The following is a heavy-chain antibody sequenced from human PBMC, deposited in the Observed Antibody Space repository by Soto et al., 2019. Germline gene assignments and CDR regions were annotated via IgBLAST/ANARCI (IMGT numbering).Heavy chain of an antibody. Sequence: EVQLVESGGGLVKPGGSLRLSCAAPGFTFSSYSMNWVRQAPGKGLEWVSSISSSSSYIYYADSVKGRFTISRDNAKNSLYLQMNSLRAEDTAVYYCARDAPGTLSGSSDYGMDVWGQGTTVTVSS. V-gene: IGHV3-21*01. CDR3: ARDAPGTLSGSSDYGMDV. CDR2: ISSSSSYI. D-gene: IGHD6-25*01. CDR1: GFTFSSYS. J-gene: IGHJ6*02.